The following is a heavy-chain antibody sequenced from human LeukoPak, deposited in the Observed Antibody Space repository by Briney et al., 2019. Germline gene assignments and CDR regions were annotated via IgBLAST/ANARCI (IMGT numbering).Heavy chain of an antibody. J-gene: IGHJ4*02. V-gene: IGHV4-59*01. CDR1: GGSISSYY. Sequence: PSETLSLTCTVSGGSISSYYWSWLRQPPGKGLQWIGYIHFSGSTNYNPSLESRVTISADASNNQFSLRLSSVTAADTAVYFCARAFWGRYVDYWGQGTLVTVSS. D-gene: IGHD3-16*01. CDR2: IHFSGST. CDR3: ARAFWGRYVDY.